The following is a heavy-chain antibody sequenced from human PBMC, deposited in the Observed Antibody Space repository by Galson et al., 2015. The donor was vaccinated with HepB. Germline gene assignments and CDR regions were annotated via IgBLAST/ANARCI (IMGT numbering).Heavy chain of an antibody. D-gene: IGHD1/OR15-1a*01. CDR2: FDPEDGET. CDR1: GYSLTELS. V-gene: IGHV1-24*01. Sequence: SVKVSCKVAGYSLTELSMHWVRQAPGKGLEWMGGFDPEDGETIYAQKLQGRITLTEDTSTDTAYMELSSLRSEDTAVYYCATDWGWEQRFWGQGTLVTVSS. CDR3: ATDWGWEQRF. J-gene: IGHJ4*02.